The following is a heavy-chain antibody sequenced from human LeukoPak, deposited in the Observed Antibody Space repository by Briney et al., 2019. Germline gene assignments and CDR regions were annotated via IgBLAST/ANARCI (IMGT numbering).Heavy chain of an antibody. J-gene: IGHJ5*02. CDR3: ARDDCSSISCYHNWFDP. CDR1: GFTFSSYW. Sequence: GGSLRLSCAASGFTFSSYWMSWARQAPGKGLEWVANIKQDGSEKYYVDSVKGRFTISRDNATNSLYLQMNSLRAEDTAVYYCARDDCSSISCYHNWFDPWGQGTLVTVSS. CDR2: IKQDGSEK. V-gene: IGHV3-7*01. D-gene: IGHD2-2*01.